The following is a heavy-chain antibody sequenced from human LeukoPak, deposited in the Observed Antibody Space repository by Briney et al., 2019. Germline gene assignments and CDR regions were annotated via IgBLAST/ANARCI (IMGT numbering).Heavy chain of an antibody. J-gene: IGHJ4*02. CDR2: IYHSGNT. CDR3: TTLYYYDTTGYYWRGFDY. Sequence: SETLSLTCAVSGSSINSSNWWSWVRQPPGKGLEWIGEIYHSGNTNYNPSLKGRVTITVDTSKNQFSLELNSVTAAGTALYFCTTLYYYDTTGYYWRGFDYWGQGALVTVSS. CDR1: GSSINSSNW. V-gene: IGHV4-4*02. D-gene: IGHD3-22*01.